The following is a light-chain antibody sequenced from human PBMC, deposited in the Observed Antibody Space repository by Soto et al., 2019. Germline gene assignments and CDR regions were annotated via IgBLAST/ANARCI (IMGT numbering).Light chain of an antibody. CDR2: DAS. Sequence: EIVLTQSPCTLSLSTGERATLSCRASQSVSSSYLAWYQQKPGQAPRLLIYDASTRATGIPDRFSGGGSGTEFTLTISSLQSEDFAVYYCQQYNNWPPTFAQGTKVDI. CDR1: QSVSSSY. CDR3: QQYNNWPPT. V-gene: IGKV3-15*01. J-gene: IGKJ1*01.